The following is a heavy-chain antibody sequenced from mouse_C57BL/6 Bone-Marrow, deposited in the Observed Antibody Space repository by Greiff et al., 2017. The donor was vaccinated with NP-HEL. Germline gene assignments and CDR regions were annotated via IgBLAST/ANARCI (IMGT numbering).Heavy chain of an antibody. D-gene: IGHD1-1*01. CDR2: INPNNGGT. CDR3: ARGSNPWYFDV. V-gene: IGHV1-22*01. Sequence: DVQLVESGPELVKPGASVKMSCKASGYTFTDYNMHWVKQSHGKSLEWIGYINPNNGGTSYNQKFKGKATLTVNKSSSTAYMELRSLTSEDSAVYYCARGSNPWYFDVWGTGTTVTVSS. J-gene: IGHJ1*03. CDR1: GYTFTDYN.